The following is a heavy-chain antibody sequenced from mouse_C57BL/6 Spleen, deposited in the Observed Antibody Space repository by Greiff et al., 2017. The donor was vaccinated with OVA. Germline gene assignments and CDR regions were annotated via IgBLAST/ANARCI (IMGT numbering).Heavy chain of an antibody. V-gene: IGHV1-61*01. Sequence: QVQLQQPGAELVRPGSSVKLSCKASGYTFTSYWMDWVKQRPGQGLEWIGNIYPSDSETHYNQKFKDKATLTVDKSSSTAYMQLSSLTSEDSAVYYCARELGYYFDDWGKGTTLTVSS. CDR2: IYPSDSET. J-gene: IGHJ2*01. D-gene: IGHD4-1*01. CDR3: ARELGYYFDD. CDR1: GYTFTSYW.